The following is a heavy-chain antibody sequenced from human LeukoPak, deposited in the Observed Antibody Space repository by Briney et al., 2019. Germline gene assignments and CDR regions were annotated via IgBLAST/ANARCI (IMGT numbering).Heavy chain of an antibody. V-gene: IGHV4-39*01. D-gene: IGHD2-21*02. CDR2: VYYSGST. CDR1: GGSISSSNYY. J-gene: IGHJ4*02. Sequence: SETLSLTWTVSGGSISSSNYYWGWIRQPPGRGLEWIGSVYYSGSTFYNPSLKSRITISVDTSKNQFSLKLSSVTAADSAVFYCARLNCGGDCYSIARSGYFDYWGQGTLVTVSS. CDR3: ARLNCGGDCYSIARSGYFDY.